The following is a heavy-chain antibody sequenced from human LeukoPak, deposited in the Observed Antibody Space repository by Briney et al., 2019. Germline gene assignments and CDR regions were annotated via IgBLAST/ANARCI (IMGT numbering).Heavy chain of an antibody. V-gene: IGHV3-11*05. J-gene: IGHJ4*02. D-gene: IGHD5-18*01. Sequence: GGSLRLSCAASGFSFSDYYMSWIRQAPGKGLEWVSYISSSGSYTNYADSVKGRFTISRDNAKNSLYLRMNSLRAEDTAVYYCARVRGYTGMVDYWGQGTLVTVSS. CDR1: GFSFSDYY. CDR2: ISSSGSYT. CDR3: ARVRGYTGMVDY.